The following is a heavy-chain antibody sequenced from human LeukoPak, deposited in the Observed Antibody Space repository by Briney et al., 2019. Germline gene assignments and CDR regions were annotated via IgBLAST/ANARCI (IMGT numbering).Heavy chain of an antibody. Sequence: PSETLSLTCTVSGYSISSGYYWGWIRPPPGKGLEWIGSIYHSGSTYYNPSLKSRVTISVDTSKNQFSLKLSSVTAADTAVYYCARSGVLRFLEWFFDYWGQGTLVTVSP. CDR1: GYSISSGYY. D-gene: IGHD3-3*01. CDR3: ARSGVLRFLEWFFDY. V-gene: IGHV4-38-2*02. CDR2: IYHSGST. J-gene: IGHJ4*02.